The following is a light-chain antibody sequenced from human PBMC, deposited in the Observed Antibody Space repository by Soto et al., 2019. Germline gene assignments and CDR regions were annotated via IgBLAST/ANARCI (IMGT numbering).Light chain of an antibody. CDR2: DVS. CDR3: CSYAGSSVFYA. Sequence: QSALTQPRSVSGSPGQSVTISCTGTSSDVGGYNYVSWYQQHTGKAPKLMIYDVSERPSGVPDRFSGSKSGSTASLTISGLQAEDEADYYCCSYAGSSVFYAFGSGTKVTVL. CDR1: SSDVGGYNY. V-gene: IGLV2-11*01. J-gene: IGLJ1*01.